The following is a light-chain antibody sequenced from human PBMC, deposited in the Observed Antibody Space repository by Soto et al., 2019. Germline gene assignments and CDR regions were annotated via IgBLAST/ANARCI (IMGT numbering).Light chain of an antibody. V-gene: IGKV1-27*01. J-gene: IGKJ2*01. CDR3: QKYNSAPNT. Sequence: DVQMTQSPSSLSASVGDRVTITCRASRDISSSLAWYQQNPGKVPKLLIYAASTLHAGVESRFSGSGSGTFFTLTINSLQPEDGATYYCQKYNSAPNTFGRGTRLEIK. CDR1: RDISSS. CDR2: AAS.